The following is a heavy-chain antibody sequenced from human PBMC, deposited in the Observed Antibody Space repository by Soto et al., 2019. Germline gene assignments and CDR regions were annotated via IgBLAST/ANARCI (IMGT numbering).Heavy chain of an antibody. V-gene: IGHV1-18*01. CDR1: GYTFSSYG. CDR2: ISGYSGHT. J-gene: IGHJ4*02. CDR3: AREGDNKSEHSRGWYDDF. Sequence: ASVKVSCKASGYTFSSYGISWVRQAPGQGLEWMGWISGYSGHTYYAQKFQGRVTMTTDTSTNTVYMELRSLRSDDTAVYYCAREGDNKSEHSRGWYDDFGGQGPLVTVSS. D-gene: IGHD6-19*01.